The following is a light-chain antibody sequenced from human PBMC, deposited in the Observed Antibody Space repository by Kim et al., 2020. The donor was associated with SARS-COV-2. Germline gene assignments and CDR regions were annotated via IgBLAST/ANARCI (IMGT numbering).Light chain of an antibody. CDR3: GAWDNSLTAVL. V-gene: IGLV1-51*01. Sequence: GQVVTISCSGSSSHIGRNSVCWYQHLPGAVPKLLIYDNDKRPAGIPDRFSGSKSGTSATLGITGLQTGDEATYYCGAWDNSLTAVLFGGGTQLTVL. J-gene: IGLJ3*02. CDR1: SSHIGRNS. CDR2: DND.